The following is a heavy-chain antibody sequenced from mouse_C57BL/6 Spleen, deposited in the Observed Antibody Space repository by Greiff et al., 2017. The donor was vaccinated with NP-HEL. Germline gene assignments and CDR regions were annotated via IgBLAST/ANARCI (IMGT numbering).Heavy chain of an antibody. Sequence: VKVVESGAELVRPGASLKLSCTASGYTFTDYYINWVKQRPGQGLEWIARIYPGSGNTYYNEKFKGKVTMTAEKSSSTAYMQLSSLTSEDSAVYFWARSRTSYYFDYWGQGTTLTVSS. CDR3: ARSRTSYYFDY. J-gene: IGHJ2*01. V-gene: IGHV1-76*01. CDR1: GYTFTDYY. CDR2: IYPGSGNT.